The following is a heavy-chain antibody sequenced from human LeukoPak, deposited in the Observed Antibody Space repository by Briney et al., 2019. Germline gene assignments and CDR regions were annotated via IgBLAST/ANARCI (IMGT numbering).Heavy chain of an antibody. Sequence: ASVKVSCKASGYTFTGHYMHWVRQAPGQGLEWMGWINPNSGGTNYAQKFQGRVTMTRDTSISTAYMELSRLRSDDTAVYYCARARIAAVGRWFDPWGQGTLVTVSS. CDR1: GYTFTGHY. V-gene: IGHV1-2*02. D-gene: IGHD6-13*01. J-gene: IGHJ5*02. CDR3: ARARIAAVGRWFDP. CDR2: INPNSGGT.